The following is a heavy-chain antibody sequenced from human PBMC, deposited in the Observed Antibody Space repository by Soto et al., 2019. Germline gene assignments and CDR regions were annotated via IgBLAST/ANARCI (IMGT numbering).Heavy chain of an antibody. CDR1: AFTFSTYW. Sequence: PGGSLRLSCEASAFTFSTYWRSWVRQPPGKGLEWVATIKQDGSDIYYVDSVRGRFTISRDNAESSLYLQMSSLRAEDTAVYYCVSGCGRRNCLYYLEVWGKVTTVTV. D-gene: IGHD2-15*01. J-gene: IGHJ6*03. CDR2: IKQDGSDI. V-gene: IGHV3-7*01. CDR3: VSGCGRRNCLYYLEV.